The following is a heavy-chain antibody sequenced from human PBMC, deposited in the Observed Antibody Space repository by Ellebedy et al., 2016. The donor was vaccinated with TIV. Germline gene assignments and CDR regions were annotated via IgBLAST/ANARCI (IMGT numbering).Heavy chain of an antibody. CDR2: ISTTGRM. Sequence: MPSETLSLTCSVSGDSMRTYFWTWIRQSAGKGLEWLGRISTTGRMSHNPSLESRVSITVYTSKNQFSLILRSVTAADTAVYFCVRDDTVGNFDYWGQGAPVIVSS. CDR1: GDSMRTYF. D-gene: IGHD4-23*01. V-gene: IGHV4-4*07. CDR3: VRDDTVGNFDY. J-gene: IGHJ4*02.